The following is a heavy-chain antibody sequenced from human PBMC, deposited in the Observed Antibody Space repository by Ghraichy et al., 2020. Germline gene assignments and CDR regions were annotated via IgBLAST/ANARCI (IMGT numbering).Heavy chain of an antibody. J-gene: IGHJ4*02. CDR2: IWYDGSNK. CDR3: ARDQGIAAAGTDY. Sequence: GGSLRLSCAASGFTFSSYGMHWVRQAPGKGLEWVAVIWYDGSNKYYADSVKGRFTISRDNSKNTLYLQMNSLRAEDTAVYYCARDQGIAAAGTDYWGQGTLVTVSS. D-gene: IGHD6-13*01. V-gene: IGHV3-33*01. CDR1: GFTFSSYG.